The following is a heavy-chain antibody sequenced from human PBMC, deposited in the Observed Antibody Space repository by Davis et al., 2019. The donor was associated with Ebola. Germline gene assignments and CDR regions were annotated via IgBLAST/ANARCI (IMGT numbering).Heavy chain of an antibody. D-gene: IGHD1-26*01. CDR2: ISAYNGNT. Sequence: ASVKVSCKASGYTFTSYDINWVRQATGQGLEWMGWISAYNGNTNYAQKLQGRVTMTTDTSTSTAYMELSSLRSEDTAVYYCARDHGGSYYSRAFDIWGQGTMVTVSS. CDR3: ARDHGGSYYSRAFDI. V-gene: IGHV1-18*01. J-gene: IGHJ3*02. CDR1: GYTFTSYD.